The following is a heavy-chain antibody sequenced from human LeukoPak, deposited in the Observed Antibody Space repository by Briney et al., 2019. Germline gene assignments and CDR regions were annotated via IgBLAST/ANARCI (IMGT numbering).Heavy chain of an antibody. CDR1: GFTFSNYG. J-gene: IGHJ4*02. CDR2: ISYDGSNK. CDR3: AKRTVASPVVY. D-gene: IGHD2-15*01. V-gene: IGHV3-30*18. Sequence: GGSLRLSCAASGFTFSNYGMHWVRQAPGKGLEWVAVISYDGSNKYYADSVKGRFTISRDESKNTLYLQMNILRAEDTAVYYCAKRTVASPVVYVGQGTLVTVSS.